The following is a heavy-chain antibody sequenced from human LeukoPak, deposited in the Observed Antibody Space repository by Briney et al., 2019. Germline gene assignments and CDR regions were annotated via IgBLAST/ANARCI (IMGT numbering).Heavy chain of an antibody. Sequence: PSETLSPTCTVSGGSISSYYWSWIRQPPGKGLEWIGCIYTSGSTNNNPSLKSRVTISVDTSKNQFSLKLSSVTAADTAVYYCARTQLVDYYDSSGYPRSTYFDYWGQGTLVTVSS. CDR1: GGSISSYY. D-gene: IGHD3-22*01. CDR2: IYTSGST. V-gene: IGHV4-4*09. CDR3: ARTQLVDYYDSSGYPRSTYFDY. J-gene: IGHJ4*02.